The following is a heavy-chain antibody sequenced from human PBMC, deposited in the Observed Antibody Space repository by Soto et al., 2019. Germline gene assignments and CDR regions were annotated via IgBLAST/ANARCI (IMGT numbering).Heavy chain of an antibody. J-gene: IGHJ3*02. CDR3: ARERPPGWGDGYNSCAFDI. D-gene: IGHD5-12*01. V-gene: IGHV4-31*03. CDR2: IYYSGST. CDR1: GGSISSGGYY. Sequence: QVQLQESGPGLVKPSQTLSLTCTVSGGSISSGGYYWSWIRQHPGKGLEWIGYIYYSGSTYYNPSLKSRVTISVDTSKNQFSLKLSSVTAADTAVYYCARERPPGWGDGYNSCAFDIWGQGTMVTVSS.